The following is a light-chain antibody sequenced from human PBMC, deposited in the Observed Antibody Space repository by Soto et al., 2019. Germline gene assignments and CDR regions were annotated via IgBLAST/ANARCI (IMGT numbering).Light chain of an antibody. J-gene: IGKJ5*01. V-gene: IGKV1-39*01. CDR2: AAS. CDR1: ETISTY. CDR3: QQGHSNPIT. Sequence: DIQMTQSPSSLSASVGDRVTITCRTSETISTYVNWYQKTPGKAPKLLIYAASSLQSGVPSRFSVSGSGTDFTLTISSLQPEDFATYYCQQGHSNPITLGQGTRLEIK.